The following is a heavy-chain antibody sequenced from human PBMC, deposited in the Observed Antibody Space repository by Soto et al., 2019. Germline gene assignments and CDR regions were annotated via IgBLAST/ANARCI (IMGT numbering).Heavy chain of an antibody. CDR2: ISGSGIST. Sequence: GGSLRLSCAASGFIFSSYGMTWVRQAPGKGLEWVSAISGSGISTFYADSVKGRFTISRENAKNSLYLQMNSLRAEDTAVYYCARGGVLGNYYYYGMDVWGQGTTVTVSS. V-gene: IGHV3-23*01. CDR1: GFIFSSYG. D-gene: IGHD2-8*01. J-gene: IGHJ6*02. CDR3: ARGGVLGNYYYYGMDV.